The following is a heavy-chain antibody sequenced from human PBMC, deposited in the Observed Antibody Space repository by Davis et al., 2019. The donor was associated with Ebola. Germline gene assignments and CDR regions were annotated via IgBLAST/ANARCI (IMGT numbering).Heavy chain of an antibody. V-gene: IGHV4-39*07. CDR3: ARGNYQAF. CDR2: IYYSGST. Sequence: SETLSLTCTVSGGSISSSSYYWGWIRQPPGKGLEWIGSIYYSGSTYYNPSLASRVTISVDTSKNQFSLKLNSVTAADTAVYYCARGNYQAFWGQGTLVTVSS. CDR1: GGSISSSSYY. J-gene: IGHJ4*02. D-gene: IGHD2-2*01.